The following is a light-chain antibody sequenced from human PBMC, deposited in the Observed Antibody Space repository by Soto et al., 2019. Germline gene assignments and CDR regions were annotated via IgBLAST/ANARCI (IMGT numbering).Light chain of an antibody. J-gene: IGKJ1*01. V-gene: IGKV3-15*01. CDR1: QSHSSN. CDR2: GAS. Sequence: AIVSCSISQSHSSNLAWYQQKPGQAPRLLIFGASTRATGVPGRFSGSGSGTELTLTVRGLQPADCAVHSCQQYTSSPPVTFGQGTKVDIK. CDR3: QQYTSSPPVT.